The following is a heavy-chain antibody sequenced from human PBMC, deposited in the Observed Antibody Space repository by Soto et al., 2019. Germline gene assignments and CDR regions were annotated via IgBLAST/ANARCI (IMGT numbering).Heavy chain of an antibody. D-gene: IGHD1-26*01. J-gene: IGHJ4*02. CDR3: AKGSLAGATGG. V-gene: IGHV3-9*01. CDR1: GFTFDDYA. CDR2: ISWNSGSI. Sequence: EVQLVESGGGLVQPGRSLRLSCAASGFTFDDYAMHWVRQAPGKGLEWVSGISWNSGSIGYADSVKGRFTISRDNAKNSLYLQMNSLRAEDTAVYYCAKGSLAGATGGWGQGTLVTVSS.